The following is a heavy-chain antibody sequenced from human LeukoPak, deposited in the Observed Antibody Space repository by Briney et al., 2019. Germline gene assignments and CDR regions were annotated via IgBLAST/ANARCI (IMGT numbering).Heavy chain of an antibody. Sequence: SETLSLTCTVSGGSISSYYWSWIRQPPGKGLGWIGYIYYSGSTNYNPSLKSRVTISVDTSKNQFSLKLSSVTAADTAVYYCAREAYYDSSGYSHDAFDIWGQGTMVTVSS. D-gene: IGHD3-22*01. V-gene: IGHV4-59*01. CDR3: AREAYYDSSGYSHDAFDI. CDR2: IYYSGST. J-gene: IGHJ3*02. CDR1: GGSISSYY.